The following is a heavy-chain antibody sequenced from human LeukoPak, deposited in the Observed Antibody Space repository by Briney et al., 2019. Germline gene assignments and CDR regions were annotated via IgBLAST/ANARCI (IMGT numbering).Heavy chain of an antibody. CDR2: INPSGGNT. CDR3: ARGMLRHEIIDY. CDR1: GYTFTGYY. Sequence: GASVKVSCKASGYTFTGYYMHWVRQAPGQGLEWMGIINPSGGNTNYAQKFQGRVTMTRDTSTSTVYMELSSLRSEDTAVYYCARGMLRHEIIDYWGQGTLVTVSS. J-gene: IGHJ4*02. V-gene: IGHV1-46*01. D-gene: IGHD3-10*02.